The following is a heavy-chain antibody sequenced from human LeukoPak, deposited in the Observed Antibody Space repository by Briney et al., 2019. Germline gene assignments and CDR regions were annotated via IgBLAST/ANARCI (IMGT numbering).Heavy chain of an antibody. Sequence: PGGSLRLSCAASGFTLNNYNMNWVRQAPGKGLEWIAYITPRGVTMHGDSVKGRFSISRDDAKNSVFLQMNSLRGEDTAAYHCVREKSVGDYWYFDHWGRGTQVTVSS. D-gene: IGHD4-23*01. J-gene: IGHJ2*01. CDR2: ITPRGVTM. CDR1: GFTLNNYN. CDR3: VREKSVGDYWYFDH. V-gene: IGHV3-48*03.